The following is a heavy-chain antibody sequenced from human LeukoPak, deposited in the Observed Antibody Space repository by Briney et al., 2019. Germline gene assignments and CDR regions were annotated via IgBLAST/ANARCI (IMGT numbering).Heavy chain of an antibody. Sequence: ASVKVSYKASGGTFSRYGISWVRQAAGQRLELMGRIIPIFGIANYAQKFQGRVTITADKSTSTAYMDLSSLRSEDTAVYYCARAFRGYSYGYVDRPNDYWGQGPLVTVSS. CDR1: GGTFSRYG. CDR2: IIPIFGIA. V-gene: IGHV1-69*04. D-gene: IGHD5-18*01. J-gene: IGHJ4*02. CDR3: ARAFRGYSYGYVDRPNDY.